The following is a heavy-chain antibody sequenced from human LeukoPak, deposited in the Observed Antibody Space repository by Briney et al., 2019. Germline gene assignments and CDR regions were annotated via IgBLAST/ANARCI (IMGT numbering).Heavy chain of an antibody. CDR2: INSDGSST. CDR1: GFTVSSYW. Sequence: GGSLRLSCAASGFTVSSYWMHWVRQAPGKGLVWVSRINSDGSSTSYADSVKGRFTISRDNAKNTLYLQMNSLRAEDTAVYYCAREGDCSSTSCYPSDYWGQGTLVTVSS. D-gene: IGHD2-2*01. J-gene: IGHJ4*02. CDR3: AREGDCSSTSCYPSDY. V-gene: IGHV3-74*01.